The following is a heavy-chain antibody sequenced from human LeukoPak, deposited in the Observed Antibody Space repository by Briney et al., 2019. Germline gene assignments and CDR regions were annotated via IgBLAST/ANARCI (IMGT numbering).Heavy chain of an antibody. CDR3: ATPVQKEVVVVAAYDY. V-gene: IGHV3-30-3*01. Sequence: PGRSLRLSCAASGFTFSSYAMHWVRQAPGKGLEWVAVISYDGSNKYYADSVKGRFTISRDNSKNTLYLQMNSLRAEDTAVYYCATPVQKEVVVVAAYDYWGQGTLVTVSS. J-gene: IGHJ4*02. CDR1: GFTFSSYA. CDR2: ISYDGSNK. D-gene: IGHD2-15*01.